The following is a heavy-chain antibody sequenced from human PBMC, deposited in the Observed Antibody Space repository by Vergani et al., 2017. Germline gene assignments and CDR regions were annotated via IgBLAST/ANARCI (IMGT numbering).Heavy chain of an antibody. Sequence: QVQLVQSGAEVKKPGSSVKVSCKASGGTFSSYAISWVRQAPGQGLEWMGRIIPILGTANYAQKFQGRVTITADESTSTAYMELSSLRSEDTAVYYCARGIYCGGDCYHPGGYWGQGTLVTVSS. CDR1: GGTFSSYA. CDR3: ARGIYCGGDCYHPGGY. D-gene: IGHD2-21*02. V-gene: IGHV1-69*11. J-gene: IGHJ4*02. CDR2: IIPILGTA.